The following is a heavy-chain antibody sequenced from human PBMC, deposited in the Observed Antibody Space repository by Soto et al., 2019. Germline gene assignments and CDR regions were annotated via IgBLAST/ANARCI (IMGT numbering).Heavy chain of an antibody. V-gene: IGHV1-18*04. CDR2: ISGYNGNT. D-gene: IGHD3-22*01. CDR3: ATAYYYDSSGYHPSLGY. J-gene: IGHJ4*02. Sequence: ASVKVSCKASGYTFSSHGINWVRQAPGQGLEWMGWISGYNGNTNYPQKVQGRVTLTTDTSTSTAYMELRSLRSDDTAVYYCATAYYYDSSGYHPSLGYWGQGTLVTVSS. CDR1: GYTFSSHG.